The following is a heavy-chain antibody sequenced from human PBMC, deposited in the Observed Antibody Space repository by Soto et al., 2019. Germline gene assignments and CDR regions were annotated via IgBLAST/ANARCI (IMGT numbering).Heavy chain of an antibody. J-gene: IGHJ3*02. CDR3: ARDGLYCTNGVCYPGAFDI. CDR1: GFTFSSYW. CDR2: IKQDGSEK. D-gene: IGHD2-8*01. Sequence: GGSLRLSCAASGFTFSSYWMSWVRQAPGKGLEWVANIKQDGSEKYYVDSVKGRFTISRDNAKNSLYLQMNSLRAEDTAVYYCARDGLYCTNGVCYPGAFDIWGQGTMVTVSS. V-gene: IGHV3-7*01.